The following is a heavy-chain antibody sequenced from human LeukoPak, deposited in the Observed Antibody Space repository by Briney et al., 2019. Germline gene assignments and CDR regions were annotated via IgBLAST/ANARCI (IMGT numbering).Heavy chain of an antibody. CDR2: FSGSGGST. CDR1: GFTFSSYA. J-gene: IGHJ3*02. Sequence: GGSLRLSCAASGFTFSSYAMSWVRQAPGKGLEWVSAFSGSGGSTYYADSVKGRFTISRDNSKNTLYLQMNSLRAEDTAVYYCAKVGDSSSWPYDAFDIWGQGTMVTVSS. V-gene: IGHV3-23*01. D-gene: IGHD6-13*01. CDR3: AKVGDSSSWPYDAFDI.